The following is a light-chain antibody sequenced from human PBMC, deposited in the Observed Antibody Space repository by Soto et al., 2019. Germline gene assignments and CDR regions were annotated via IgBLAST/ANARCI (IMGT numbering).Light chain of an antibody. Sequence: EIVLTQSPGTLSLSPGERATISCRASQSVSSSYLAWYQQKPGQAPRLLIYGTSSRATAIPDRFSGSGSGTDFTLTISRLEPEDFAVYYCQQYGSSSGTFGQGTKVDI. J-gene: IGKJ1*01. CDR2: GTS. V-gene: IGKV3-20*01. CDR1: QSVSSSY. CDR3: QQYGSSSGT.